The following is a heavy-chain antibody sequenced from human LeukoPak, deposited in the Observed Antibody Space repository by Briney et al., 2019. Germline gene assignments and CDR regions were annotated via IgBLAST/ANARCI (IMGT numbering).Heavy chain of an antibody. Sequence: VKVSCKASGYTFTGYYMHWVRQAPGQGLEWMGWINPNSGSTNYAQKFQGRVTMTRDTSISTAYMELSRLRSDDTAVCYCARVVTATGFDYWGQGTLVTVSS. CDR1: GYTFTGYY. CDR3: ARVVTATGFDY. D-gene: IGHD2-21*02. V-gene: IGHV1-2*02. J-gene: IGHJ4*02. CDR2: INPNSGST.